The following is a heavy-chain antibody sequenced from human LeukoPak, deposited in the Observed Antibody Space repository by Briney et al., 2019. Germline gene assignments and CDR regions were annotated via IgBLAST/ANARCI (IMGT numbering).Heavy chain of an antibody. CDR2: IKQDGSEK. V-gene: IGHV3-7*01. D-gene: IGHD1-7*01. Sequence: PGGSLRLSCAASGYTFRDYSVNWVRQVPGKGLEWVANIKQDGSEKYYVDSVKGRFTISRDNAKNSLYLQMNSLRAEDTAVYYCARPSFRTFDYWGQGTLVTVSS. CDR1: GYTFRDYS. CDR3: ARPSFRTFDY. J-gene: IGHJ4*02.